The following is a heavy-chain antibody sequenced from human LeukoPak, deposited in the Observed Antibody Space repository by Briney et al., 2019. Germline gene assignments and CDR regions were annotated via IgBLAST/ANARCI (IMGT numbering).Heavy chain of an antibody. CDR1: GFTVSSNY. V-gene: IGHV3-53*01. Sequence: GGSLRLSCAASGFTVSSNYRSWVRQAPGKGLEWISVIYSGGSTCYADSVKGRFTISRDNSKNTLYLQMNSLRAEDTAVYYCPREVDTAMVHWGQGTLVTVSS. CDR2: IYSGGST. CDR3: PREVDTAMVH. J-gene: IGHJ4*02. D-gene: IGHD5-18*01.